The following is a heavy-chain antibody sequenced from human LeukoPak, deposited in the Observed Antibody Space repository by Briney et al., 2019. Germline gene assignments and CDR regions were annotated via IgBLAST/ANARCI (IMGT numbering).Heavy chain of an antibody. CDR1: GGSVSSYY. Sequence: SETLSLTCTVAGGSVSSYYCGWIRQPAGGGREWIGRIYTSVSTNYNPSLKSRVTMSVDTSKNQFSLKLSSVAAADTAVYYCARDRRGYFDYWGQGTLVTVSS. J-gene: IGHJ4*02. D-gene: IGHD3-10*01. CDR3: ARDRRGYFDY. CDR2: IYTSVST. V-gene: IGHV4-4*07.